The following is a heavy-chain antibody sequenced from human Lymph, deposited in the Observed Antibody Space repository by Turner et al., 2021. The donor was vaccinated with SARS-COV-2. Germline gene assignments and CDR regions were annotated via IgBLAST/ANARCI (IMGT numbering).Heavy chain of an antibody. CDR3: ANLYPTVSWEFPYGMDV. J-gene: IGHJ6*02. CDR1: GFTFNNYP. D-gene: IGHD3-16*01. CDR2: ISGSGGST. Sequence: EVQLLESGGGLVQPGGSLRLSCAASGFTFNNYPMSWVRQAPGKGLEWVSTISGSGGSTEYADSVKGRFIISRDNSKNTLYLQMNSLRAEDTAVYYCANLYPTVSWEFPYGMDVWGQGTTVTVSS. V-gene: IGHV3-23*01.